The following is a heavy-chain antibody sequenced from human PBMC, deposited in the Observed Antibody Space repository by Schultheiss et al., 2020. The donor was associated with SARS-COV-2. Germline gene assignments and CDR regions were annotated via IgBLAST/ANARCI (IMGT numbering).Heavy chain of an antibody. V-gene: IGHV3-7*01. J-gene: IGHJ1*01. CDR2: INQDGSEK. Sequence: GGSLRLSCAASGFTFSSYGMHWVRQAPGKGLEWVANINQDGSEKYYVDSVKGRFNISRDNSKNTLYLQMNSLRAEDTAVYYCARDLATLRGLGYFQHWGQGTLVTVSS. CDR3: ARDLATLRGLGYFQH. CDR1: GFTFSSYG. D-gene: IGHD3-10*01.